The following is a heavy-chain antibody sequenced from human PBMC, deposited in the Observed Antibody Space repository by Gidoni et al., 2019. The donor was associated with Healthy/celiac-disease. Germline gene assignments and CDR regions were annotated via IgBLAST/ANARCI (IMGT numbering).Heavy chain of an antibody. J-gene: IGHJ5*02. CDR3: ARGDWNPEGNWFDP. Sequence: QVKLVQAVAEVTKPGSSVKVSCKAAGGTFSSYAISWVRQAPGQGLEWMGRIIPILGIANYAQKFQGRVTITADKSTSTAYMELSSLRSEDTAVYYCARGDWNPEGNWFDPWGQGTLVTVSS. D-gene: IGHD1-1*01. V-gene: IGHV1-69*04. CDR2: IIPILGIA. CDR1: GGTFSSYA.